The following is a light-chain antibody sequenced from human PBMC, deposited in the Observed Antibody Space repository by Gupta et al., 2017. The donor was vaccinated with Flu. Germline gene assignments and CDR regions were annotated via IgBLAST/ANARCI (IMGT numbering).Light chain of an antibody. CDR2: DAS. CDR1: QDIRKF. J-gene: IGKJ4*01. CDR3: QQYDNLPLT. V-gene: IGKV1-33*01. Sequence: DIQMTQSPSSLSASVGDRVTITCQASQDIRKFLNWYQHKPGKAPKVLIFDASNLETGVSSRYSGGGSATEFTFTISSLQPEDIATYYCQQYDNLPLTFGGGTKVEIK.